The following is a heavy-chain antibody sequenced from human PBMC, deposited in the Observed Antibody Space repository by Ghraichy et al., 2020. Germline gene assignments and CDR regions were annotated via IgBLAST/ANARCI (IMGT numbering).Heavy chain of an antibody. CDR2: MNPNSGNT. D-gene: IGHD2-2*01. CDR1: GYTFTSYD. V-gene: IGHV1-8*01. Sequence: ASVKVSCKTSGYTFTSYDINWVRQVTGEGLERMGWMNPNSGNTGYAQKFQGRVTMSGDTSISTAYMELSSLRFDDTAMYYCTRGRPASFDYWGQGTLVTVSS. CDR3: TRGRPASFDY. J-gene: IGHJ4*02.